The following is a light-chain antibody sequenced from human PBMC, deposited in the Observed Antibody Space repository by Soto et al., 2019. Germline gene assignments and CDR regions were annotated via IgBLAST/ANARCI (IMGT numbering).Light chain of an antibody. CDR3: QQYGSSVA. CDR1: QSVSSSY. CDR2: GAS. V-gene: IGKV3-20*01. Sequence: EIVLTQSPGTLSLSPGERATLSCRASQSVSSSYLAWYQQKPGQAPRLLIYGASSRATGIPDRFSGSGSGTDFTLTISILEPEDFAVYYCQQYGSSVAFGQGTKVEIK. J-gene: IGKJ1*01.